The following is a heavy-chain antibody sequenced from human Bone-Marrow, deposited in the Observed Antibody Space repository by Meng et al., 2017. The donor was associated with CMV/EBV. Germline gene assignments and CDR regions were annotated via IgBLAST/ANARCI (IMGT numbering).Heavy chain of an antibody. D-gene: IGHD3-22*01. CDR3: ARMFDITMIVGRGYYFDY. J-gene: IGHJ4*02. Sequence: ASVKVSCKASGYTFTGYYMHWVRQAPGQGLEWMGWINPNSGGTNYAQKFQGRVTMTRDTSISTVYMELSRLRSDDTAVYYCARMFDITMIVGRGYYFDYWGQGTLVTVSS. V-gene: IGHV1-2*02. CDR2: INPNSGGT. CDR1: GYTFTGYY.